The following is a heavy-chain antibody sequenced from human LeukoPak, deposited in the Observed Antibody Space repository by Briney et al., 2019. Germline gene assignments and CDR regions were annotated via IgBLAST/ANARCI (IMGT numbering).Heavy chain of an antibody. V-gene: IGHV3-7*04. D-gene: IGHD6-19*01. CDR2: IKPDGSEK. J-gene: IGHJ4*02. Sequence: GGSLRLSCVVSGFTFSNYWMRWGRQAPGKGLEWVANIKPDGSEKNYVDSVKGRFTISRDNAENSLYLQMNSLRAEDTAVYYCARDSPSGWYLQYCFNHWGQGNLVTVSS. CDR3: ARDSPSGWYLQYCFNH. CDR1: GFTFSNYW.